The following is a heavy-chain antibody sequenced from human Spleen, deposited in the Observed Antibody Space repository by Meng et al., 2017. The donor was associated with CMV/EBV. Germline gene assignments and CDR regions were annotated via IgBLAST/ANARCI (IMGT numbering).Heavy chain of an antibody. CDR2: ISYDGSNK. J-gene: IGHJ6*02. Sequence: GGSLRLSCAASGFSFSSYGMHWVRQAPGKGLEWVAVISYDGSNKYYADSVKGRFTISRDNSKNTLYLQMNSLRAEDTAVYYCARDRYCSSTSCYYYYGMDVWGQGTTVTVSS. D-gene: IGHD2-2*01. CDR1: GFSFSSYG. V-gene: IGHV3-30*19. CDR3: ARDRYCSSTSCYYYYGMDV.